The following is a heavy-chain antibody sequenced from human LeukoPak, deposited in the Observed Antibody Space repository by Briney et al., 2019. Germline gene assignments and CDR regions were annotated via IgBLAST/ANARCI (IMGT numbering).Heavy chain of an antibody. Sequence: GGSLRLSCAASGFTFSSYWISWVRQAPGRGLEWVANIKQDGSEKYYVDSVKGRSTISRDNAKNSLYLQMNSLRAEDTAVYYCARGVGATSDAFDIWGQGTMVTVSS. D-gene: IGHD1-26*01. CDR3: ARGVGATSDAFDI. V-gene: IGHV3-7*01. CDR1: GFTFSSYW. J-gene: IGHJ3*02. CDR2: IKQDGSEK.